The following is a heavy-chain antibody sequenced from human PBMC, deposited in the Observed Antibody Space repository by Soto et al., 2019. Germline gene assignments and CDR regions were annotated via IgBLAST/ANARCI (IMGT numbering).Heavy chain of an antibody. V-gene: IGHV1-69*13. J-gene: IGHJ6*02. CDR1: GGTFSSYA. Sequence: ASVKVSCKASGGTFSSYAISWVRQAPGQGLEWMGGIIPIFGTANYAQKFQGRVTITADESTSTAYMELSSLRSEDTAVYYCARLNSFGCSCTSCYRSPETFYYYYGMDVWGQGTTVTVSS. CDR3: ARLNSFGCSCTSCYRSPETFYYYYGMDV. CDR2: IIPIFGTA. D-gene: IGHD2-2*01.